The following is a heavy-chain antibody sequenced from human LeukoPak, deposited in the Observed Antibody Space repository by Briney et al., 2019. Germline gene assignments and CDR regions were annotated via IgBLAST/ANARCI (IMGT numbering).Heavy chain of an antibody. Sequence: PGGSLRLSCAASGFIFKSYWMSWVRQAPGKGLEWIGEINHSGSTNYNPSLKSRVTISVDTSKNQFSLKLSSVTAADTAVYYCARGVWTYYYYYYMDVWGKGTTVTISS. V-gene: IGHV4-34*01. D-gene: IGHD2-8*01. CDR3: ARGVWTYYYYYYMDV. CDR2: INHSGST. J-gene: IGHJ6*03. CDR1: GFIFKSYW.